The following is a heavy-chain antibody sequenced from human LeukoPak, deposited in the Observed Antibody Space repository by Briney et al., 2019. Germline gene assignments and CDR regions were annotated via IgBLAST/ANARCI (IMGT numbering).Heavy chain of an antibody. J-gene: IGHJ3*02. CDR2: FYYSGST. CDR1: GGSISSGGYY. CDR3: ARERPNWNSRGAAFVI. D-gene: IGHD1-7*01. Sequence: PSETLSLTCTVSGGSISSGGYYWSWLRQHPGKGLEWIGYFYYSGSTYYHPSLKSRITISVDTSKNQFSLKLSSVTAADTAVYYCARERPNWNSRGAAFVIWGQGTMVTVSS. V-gene: IGHV4-31*03.